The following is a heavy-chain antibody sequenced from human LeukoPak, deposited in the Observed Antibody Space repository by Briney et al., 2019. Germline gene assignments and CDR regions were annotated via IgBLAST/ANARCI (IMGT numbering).Heavy chain of an antibody. CDR2: INPNSGGT. J-gene: IGHJ4*02. D-gene: IGHD3-10*01. V-gene: IGHV1-2*02. CDR3: ARGEVRYYYGSGSPQDNDY. Sequence: ASVKVSCKASGYTFTGYYMHWVRQAPGQGLEWMGWINPNSGGTNYAQKFQGRVTMTRDTSISTAYMELSRLRSDDTAVYYCARGEVRYYYGSGSPQDNDYWGQGTLVTVSS. CDR1: GYTFTGYY.